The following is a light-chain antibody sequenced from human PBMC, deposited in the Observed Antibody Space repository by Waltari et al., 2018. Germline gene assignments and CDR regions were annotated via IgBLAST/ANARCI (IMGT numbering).Light chain of an antibody. Sequence: ELVLTQSTATLSVSFGEKATLTCRASQNVATKLAWFQHKPGQAPRLLIYGASTRAPGAPVRFSGSGSGTEFTLTITNLQFEDSALFFCQQYHSWPPYTFGQGTKLEIK. V-gene: IGKV3-15*01. J-gene: IGKJ2*01. CDR3: QQYHSWPPYT. CDR2: GAS. CDR1: QNVATK.